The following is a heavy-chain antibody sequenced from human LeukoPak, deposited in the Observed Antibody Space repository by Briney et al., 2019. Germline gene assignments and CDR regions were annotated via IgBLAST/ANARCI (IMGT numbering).Heavy chain of an antibody. CDR2: ISSSSSYI. Sequence: PGGSLRLSCAASGFTFSSYSMNWVRQAPGKGLEWVSSISSSSSYIYYADSVKGRLTISRDNAKNSLYLQMNSLRAEDTAVYYCARTIDYYGSGTYIIWGQGTLVTVSS. J-gene: IGHJ4*02. V-gene: IGHV3-21*04. CDR3: ARTIDYYGSGTYII. D-gene: IGHD3-10*01. CDR1: GFTFSSYS.